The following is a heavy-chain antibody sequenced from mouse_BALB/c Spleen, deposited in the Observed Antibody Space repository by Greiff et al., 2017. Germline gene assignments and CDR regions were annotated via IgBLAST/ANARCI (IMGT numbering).Heavy chain of an antibody. CDR2: ILWNDSK. D-gene: IGHD1-1*02. J-gene: IGHJ4*01. Sequence: QVTLKVSGPGILQPSQTLSLTCYFSGFSLSTSNMGVGWIRQPSGKGLVWLLYILWNDSKYYNPALKSRLTISKDTYNNQVFLKIANVDTADTATSSCDRISHDGVYYYAMDDWGQGTSVTVSS. CDR3: DRISHDGVYYYAMDD. V-gene: IGHV8-5*01. CDR1: GFSLSTSNMG.